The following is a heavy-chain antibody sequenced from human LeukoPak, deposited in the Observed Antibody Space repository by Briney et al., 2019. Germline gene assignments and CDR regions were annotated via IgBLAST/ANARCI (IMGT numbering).Heavy chain of an antibody. CDR1: GGTFSSYA. V-gene: IGHV1-69*13. J-gene: IGHJ4*02. Sequence: ASVKVSCKASGGTFSSYAISWVRQAPGQGFEWMGGIIPGIGTTTYAETFQDRVAITADESTTTAYLDLTSLTSEDTAVYFCAFDYTNYQSFDYWGQGTLVTVSS. D-gene: IGHD4-11*01. CDR3: AFDYTNYQSFDY. CDR2: IIPGIGTT.